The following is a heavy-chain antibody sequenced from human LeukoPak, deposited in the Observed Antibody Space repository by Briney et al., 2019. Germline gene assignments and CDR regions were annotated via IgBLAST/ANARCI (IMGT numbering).Heavy chain of an antibody. CDR1: GDSVSRSDSY. J-gene: IGHJ1*01. D-gene: IGHD3-22*01. CDR3: ARRRYYDGSGYLE. V-gene: IGHV4-39*01. CDR2: IYYSGRT. Sequence: SETLPLTCSVSGDSVSRSDSYWDWIRQPPGKGLEWIGTIYYSGRTYYSPSLKSRVTMSVDPSNNQFSLNLRSVTAADTAVYYCARRRYYDGSGYLEWGQGTLLSVSS.